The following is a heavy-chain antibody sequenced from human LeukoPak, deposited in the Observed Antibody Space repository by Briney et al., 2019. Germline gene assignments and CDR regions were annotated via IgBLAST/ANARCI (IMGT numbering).Heavy chain of an antibody. D-gene: IGHD4-17*01. Sequence: PGGSLRLSCAASGFTFSSYTMNWVRQAPGKGLEWVSSISTSSGNIYYADSVKGRFTISRDSAKNSLYLQMNSLRAEDTAVYYCARDYYGDYYFDYWGQGTLVTVSS. CDR2: ISTSSGNI. V-gene: IGHV3-21*01. J-gene: IGHJ4*02. CDR1: GFTFSSYT. CDR3: ARDYYGDYYFDY.